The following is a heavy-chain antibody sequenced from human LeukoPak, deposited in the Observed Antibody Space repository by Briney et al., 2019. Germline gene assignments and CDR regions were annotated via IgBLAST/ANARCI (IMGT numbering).Heavy chain of an antibody. CDR3: AKIHATGWYDWFFDL. D-gene: IGHD6-19*01. CDR2: ISKDGGNT. J-gene: IGHJ2*01. Sequence: PGGSLRLSCAASGFSFINYAMHWVRQAPGKGLEWVAVISKDGGNTHYADSVKGRFTVSRDDSKNTLYLQMNSVRSDDTAVYHCAKIHATGWYDWFFDLWGRGSQVTVSS. CDR1: GFSFINYA. V-gene: IGHV3-30-3*02.